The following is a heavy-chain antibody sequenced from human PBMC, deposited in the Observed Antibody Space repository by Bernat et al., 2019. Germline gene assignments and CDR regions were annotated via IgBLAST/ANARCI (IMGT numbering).Heavy chain of an antibody. CDR2: ISAYNGNT. CDR3: ERDARAFIVVVTATFDY. D-gene: IGHD2-21*02. J-gene: IGHJ4*02. CDR1: GYTFTSYG. Sequence: QVQLVQSGAEVKKPGASVKVSCKASGYTFTSYGISWVRQAPGQGLEWMGWISAYNGNTNYAQKLQGRVTMTTDTSTSTAYMELRSLRSDDTAVYYCERDARAFIVVVTATFDYWGQGTLVTVSS. V-gene: IGHV1-18*01.